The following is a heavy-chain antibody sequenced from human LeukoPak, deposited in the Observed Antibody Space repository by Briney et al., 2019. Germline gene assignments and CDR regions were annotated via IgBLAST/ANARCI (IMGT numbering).Heavy chain of an antibody. D-gene: IGHD3-22*01. CDR1: GGSISSYY. CDR3: ARLGGYYDSSGYYCWFDP. Sequence: PSETLSLTCTVSGGSISSYYWSWIRQPPGKGLEWIGYIYYSGSTNYNPSLKSRVTISVDTSKNQFSLKLSSVTAADTAVYYCARLGGYYDSSGYYCWFDPWGQGTLVTISS. J-gene: IGHJ5*02. V-gene: IGHV4-59*08. CDR2: IYYSGST.